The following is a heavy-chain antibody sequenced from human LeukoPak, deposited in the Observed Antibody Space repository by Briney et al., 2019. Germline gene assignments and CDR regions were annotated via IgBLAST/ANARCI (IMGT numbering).Heavy chain of an antibody. V-gene: IGHV4-31*03. Sequence: SETLSLTCTVSGGSISSGDYYWSWIRQHPGKGLEWIGYIYYSGDTYYNPSLRSRVSISLDTSKNQFSLKLSSVTAADTAMYYCARDYGNSWFDPWGQGTLVTVSA. CDR1: GGSISSGDYY. D-gene: IGHD4-17*01. CDR2: IYYSGDT. J-gene: IGHJ5*02. CDR3: ARDYGNSWFDP.